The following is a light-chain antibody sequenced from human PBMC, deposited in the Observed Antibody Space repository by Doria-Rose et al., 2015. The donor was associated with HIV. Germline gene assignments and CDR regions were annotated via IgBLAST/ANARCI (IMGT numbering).Light chain of an antibody. CDR1: QSFSSTY. J-gene: IGKJ1*01. CDR3: LQYGTSWT. CDR2: DGS. Sequence: EIVLTQSPGTLSLSPGERATLSCRASQSFSSTYLACYQQKRVHAPSLLIYDGSTRATGIPDRFSASGSGTDFTLTINRLEPEDFALYDCLQYGTSWTFGQGTKVEI. V-gene: IGKV3-20*01.